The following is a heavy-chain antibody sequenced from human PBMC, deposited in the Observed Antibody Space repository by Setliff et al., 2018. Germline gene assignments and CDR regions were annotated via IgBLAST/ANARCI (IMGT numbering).Heavy chain of an antibody. Sequence: PGESLKISCKASGYTFRNYWIAWVRQMPGKGLEWMGIINPEDSETKYSPSFQGLVTISADKSITTAYLQWSNLKASDTAIYYCARGGGGKPFDYWGQGTLVTVSS. J-gene: IGHJ4*02. CDR3: ARGGGGKPFDY. V-gene: IGHV5-51*01. CDR2: INPEDSET. D-gene: IGHD2-15*01. CDR1: GYTFRNYW.